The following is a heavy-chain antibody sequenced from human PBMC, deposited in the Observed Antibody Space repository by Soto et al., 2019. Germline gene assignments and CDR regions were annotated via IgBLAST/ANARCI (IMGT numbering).Heavy chain of an antibody. Sequence: PGESLKISCKGSGYSFTSYWIGWVRQMPGKGLEWMGIIYPGDSDTRYSPSFQGQVTISADKSISTAYLQWSSLKASDTAMYYCASTKQHTPDYYDDSSGGGAFDIWGQGTMVTVSS. CDR2: IYPGDSDT. CDR3: ASTKQHTPDYYDDSSGGGAFDI. D-gene: IGHD3-22*01. V-gene: IGHV5-51*01. J-gene: IGHJ3*02. CDR1: GYSFTSYW.